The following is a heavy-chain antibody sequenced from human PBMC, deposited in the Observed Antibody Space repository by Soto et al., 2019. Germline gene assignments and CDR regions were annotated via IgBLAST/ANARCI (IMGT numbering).Heavy chain of an antibody. CDR2: IYWDDSK. J-gene: IGHJ4*02. D-gene: IGHD3-10*01. CDR3: AHAYGGGSLY. V-gene: IGHV2-5*02. CDR1: GFSLTTDRVG. Sequence: QITLKESGPPLVKPTQTLTLTCTFSGFSLTTDRVGVGWIRQPPGEALEWLAVIYWDDSKTYRPSLESRLTITMDTSKNQVALTMTNMDSLDTATYYCAHAYGGGSLYWGQGTLVTVSS.